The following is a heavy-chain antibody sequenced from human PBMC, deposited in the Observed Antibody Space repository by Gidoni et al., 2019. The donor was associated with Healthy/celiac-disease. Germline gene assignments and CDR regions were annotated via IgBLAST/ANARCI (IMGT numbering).Heavy chain of an antibody. CDR1: GFTFSSSA. J-gene: IGHJ4*02. CDR2: ISGSGGST. D-gene: IGHD2-15*01. Sequence: EVQLLESGGGLVQPGGSLRLSCADSGFTFSSSAMSWVRQAPGKGLGWVAAISGSGGSTYYADSVKGRFTISRDNSKNTLYLQMNSLRAEDTAVYYCAKAEALVVVAAAIDYWGQGTLVTVSS. CDR3: AKAEALVVVAAAIDY. V-gene: IGHV3-23*01.